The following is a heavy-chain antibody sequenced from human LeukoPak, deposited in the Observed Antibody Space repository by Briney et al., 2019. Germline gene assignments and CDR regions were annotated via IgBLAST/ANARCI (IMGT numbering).Heavy chain of an antibody. D-gene: IGHD4-17*01. CDR3: ARDLDDYGDYHWFDP. CDR1: GYTFTSYY. V-gene: IGHV1-46*01. J-gene: IGHJ5*02. CDR2: INPSGGST. Sequence: GASVKVSCKASGYTFTSYYMHWVRQAPGQGLEWMGIINPSGGSTSYAQKFQGRVTMTRDTSTSTVYMGLSSLRSEDTAVYYCARDLDDYGDYHWFDPWGQGTLVTVSS.